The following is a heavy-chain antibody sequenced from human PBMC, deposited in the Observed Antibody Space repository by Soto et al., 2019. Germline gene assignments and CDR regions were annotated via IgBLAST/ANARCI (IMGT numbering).Heavy chain of an antibody. V-gene: IGHV4-59*01. CDR1: GGSISSYY. CDR2: IYYSGST. D-gene: IGHD3-16*02. CDR3: ARDYKRLGELSSGFDY. J-gene: IGHJ4*02. Sequence: SETLSLTCTVSGGSISSYYWSWIRQPPGKGLEWIGYIYYSGSTNYNPSLKSRVTIPVDTSKNQFSLKLSSVTAADTAVYYCARDYKRLGELSSGFDYWGQGTLVTVSS.